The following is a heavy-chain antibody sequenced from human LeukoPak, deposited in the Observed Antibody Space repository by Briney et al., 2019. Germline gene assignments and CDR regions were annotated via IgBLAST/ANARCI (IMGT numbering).Heavy chain of an antibody. CDR1: GGSISSGSYY. J-gene: IGHJ6*03. V-gene: IGHV4-61*02. Sequence: SETLSLTCTVSGGSISSGSYYWSWIRQPAGKGLEWIGRIYTSGSTNYNPSLKSRVTISVDTSKNQFSLKLSSVTAADTAVYYCARALDLWFGELLFPYYYYMDVWGKGTTVTISS. CDR2: IYTSGST. D-gene: IGHD3-10*01. CDR3: ARALDLWFGELLFPYYYYMDV.